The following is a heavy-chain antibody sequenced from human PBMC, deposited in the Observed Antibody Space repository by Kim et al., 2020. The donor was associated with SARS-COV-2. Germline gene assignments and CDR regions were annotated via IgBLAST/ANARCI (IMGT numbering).Heavy chain of an antibody. CDR3: AAYYYGSGSYFDY. V-gene: IGHV4-59*08. CDR1: GGSISSYY. Sequence: SETLSLTCTVSGGSISSYYWSWIRQPPGKGLEWIGYIYYSGSTNYNPSLKSRVTISVDTSKNQFSLKLSSVTAADTAVYYCAAYYYGSGSYFDYWGQGTLVTVSS. D-gene: IGHD3-10*01. CDR2: IYYSGST. J-gene: IGHJ4*02.